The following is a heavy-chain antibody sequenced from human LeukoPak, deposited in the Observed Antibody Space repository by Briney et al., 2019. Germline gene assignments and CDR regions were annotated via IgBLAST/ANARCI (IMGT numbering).Heavy chain of an antibody. CDR1: GGSFSGYY. Sequence: SETLSLTCAVYGGSFSGYYWSWIRQPPGKGLEWIGEINHSGSTNYNPSLKSRVTISVDTSKNQFSLKLSSVTAADTAVYYCARGGDGYNYLAGDFDYWGQGTLVTVSS. CDR3: ARGGDGYNYLAGDFDY. J-gene: IGHJ4*02. V-gene: IGHV4-34*01. CDR2: INHSGST. D-gene: IGHD5-24*01.